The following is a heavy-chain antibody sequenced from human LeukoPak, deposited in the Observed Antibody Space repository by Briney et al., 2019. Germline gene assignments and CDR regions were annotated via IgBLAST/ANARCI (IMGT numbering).Heavy chain of an antibody. J-gene: IGHJ5*02. CDR2: IYYSGST. CDR1: GGSISSYY. D-gene: IGHD6-19*01. CDR3: ARGGGYSSGWFGWFDP. V-gene: IGHV4-59*01. Sequence: SETLSLTCTVSGGSISSYYWSWIRQPPGKGLEWIGYIYYSGSTNYNPSLKSRVTISVDTSKNQSSLKLSSVTAADTAVYYCARGGGYSSGWFGWFDPWGQGTLVTVSS.